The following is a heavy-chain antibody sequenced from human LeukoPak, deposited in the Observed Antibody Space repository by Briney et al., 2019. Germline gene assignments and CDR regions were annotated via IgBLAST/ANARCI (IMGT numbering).Heavy chain of an antibody. D-gene: IGHD6-13*01. V-gene: IGHV3-30*18. CDR3: AKDGGAAGTFDY. CDR1: GLIFSSYV. CDR2: ISSDGKSN. J-gene: IGHJ4*02. Sequence: GGALRLCCAAPGLIFSSYVMQWVRQAPGRGLERVAAISSDGKSNIYSNSVRGRFTLSRDNSKNSVYLQMNTLKGEDTAVYYCAKDGGAAGTFDYWGQGTLVTVSS.